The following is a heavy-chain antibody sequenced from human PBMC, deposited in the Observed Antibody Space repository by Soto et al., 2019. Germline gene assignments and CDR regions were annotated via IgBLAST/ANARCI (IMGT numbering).Heavy chain of an antibody. CDR3: AKDSQSVSVSAARVYGMDV. CDR2: LSDSGGHT. Sequence: EVQLLESGGGLVQPGGSLRLSCAGSGFTFSLYAMTWVRQAPGKGLEWVSTLSDSGGHTYYADSVKGRFTISRDNPKNTLYLQMNSLRDEDTAVYYCAKDSQSVSVSAARVYGMDVWGQGTTVTVSS. D-gene: IGHD2-2*01. CDR1: GFTFSLYA. V-gene: IGHV3-23*01. J-gene: IGHJ6*02.